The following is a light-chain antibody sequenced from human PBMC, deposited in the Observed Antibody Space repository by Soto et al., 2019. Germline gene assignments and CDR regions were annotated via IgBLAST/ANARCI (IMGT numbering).Light chain of an antibody. Sequence: IQLTQSPSSLSASVGDRVTITCRASQGISNDLGWYQQKPGKAPQRLVYASYNLQTGVPSRFSGSGSGTEVTLTISSLQPEDFATYYCRQHNSYPRTFGQGTRVEIK. CDR3: RQHNSYPRT. J-gene: IGKJ1*01. CDR1: QGISND. V-gene: IGKV1-17*01. CDR2: ASY.